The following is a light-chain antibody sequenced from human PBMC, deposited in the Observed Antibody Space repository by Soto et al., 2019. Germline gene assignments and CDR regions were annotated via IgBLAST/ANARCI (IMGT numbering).Light chain of an antibody. CDR3: NSYTSSNTLV. J-gene: IGLJ1*01. CDR2: AVS. V-gene: IGLV2-14*01. Sequence: QSVLTQPASVSGSPGQSITISCTGTSSDVGGYNYVSWYQQHPGKAPKTMIYAVSNRPPGVSYRFSGSKSGNTASLTISGLQAEDEADYYCNSYTSSNTLVFGTGTKLTVL. CDR1: SSDVGGYNY.